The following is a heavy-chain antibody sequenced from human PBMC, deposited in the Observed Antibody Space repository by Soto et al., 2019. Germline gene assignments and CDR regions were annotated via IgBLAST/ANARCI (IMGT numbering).Heavy chain of an antibody. CDR3: ARGYCSGGNCYSGMDV. CDR1: GGTFSTHA. J-gene: IGHJ6*02. D-gene: IGHD2-15*01. CDR2: IIPISGTT. V-gene: IGHV1-69*13. Sequence: SGKVSCEASGGTFSTHAIIWVRQAPGHGLEWMGGIIPISGTTYYTQKFQGRVTITADEPTSTAFMELSSLKPDDTAVFYCARGYCSGGNCYSGMDVWGQGTMVTVSS.